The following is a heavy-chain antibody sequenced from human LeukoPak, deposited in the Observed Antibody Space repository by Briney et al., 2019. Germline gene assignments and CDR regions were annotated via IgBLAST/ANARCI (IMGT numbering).Heavy chain of an antibody. CDR1: GFTFSSYA. CDR2: ISGSGGST. J-gene: IGHJ1*01. V-gene: IGHV3-23*01. CDR3: AKPIVGATVENFQH. D-gene: IGHD1-26*01. Sequence: PGGSLRLSCAASGFTFSSYAMSWARQAPGKGLEWVSAISGSGGSTYYADSVKGRFTISRDNSKNTLYLQMNSLRAEDTAVYYCAKPIVGATVENFQHWGQGTLVTVSS.